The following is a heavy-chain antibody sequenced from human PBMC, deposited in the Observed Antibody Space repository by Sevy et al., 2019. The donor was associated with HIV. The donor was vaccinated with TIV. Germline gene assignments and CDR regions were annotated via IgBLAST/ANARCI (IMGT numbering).Heavy chain of an antibody. D-gene: IGHD4-17*01. Sequence: GGSLRLSCAASGSSFTTTYAISWVRQAPGKGLEWVSGITGSGSRTYYADSVKGRFTISRDNSKNTLYLQMNSLRAEDTAVYYCAKTNDYGDFHGAFFDYWGQGTLVTVSS. V-gene: IGHV3-23*01. J-gene: IGHJ4*02. CDR3: AKTNDYGDFHGAFFDY. CDR1: GSSFTTTYA. CDR2: ITGSGSRT.